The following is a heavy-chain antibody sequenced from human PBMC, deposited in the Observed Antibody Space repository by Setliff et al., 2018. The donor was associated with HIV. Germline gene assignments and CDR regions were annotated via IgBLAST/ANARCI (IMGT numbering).Heavy chain of an antibody. J-gene: IGHJ6*03. CDR3: ASAYCGGDCYSRTRKFYYYYYMDV. Sequence: PSETLSLTCAVYGGSFTAYYWTWIRQPPGKGLEWIGEIHHGGSTNYMPSLKNRVTISVDTSKNQFSLTLRSLTAADTAVYYCASAYCGGDCYSRTRKFYYYYYMDVWGKGTTVTVSS. V-gene: IGHV4-34*01. D-gene: IGHD2-21*02. CDR2: IHHGGST. CDR1: GGSFTAYY.